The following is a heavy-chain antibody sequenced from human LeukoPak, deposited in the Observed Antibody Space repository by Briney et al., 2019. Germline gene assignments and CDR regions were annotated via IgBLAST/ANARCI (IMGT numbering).Heavy chain of an antibody. CDR1: GGSFSGYY. CDR2: INHSGST. J-gene: IGHJ5*02. CDR3: ARRSFPYYDFWSGWYNWFDP. Sequence: SSETLSLTCAVYGGSFSGYYWSWIRQPPGKGLDWIGEINHSGSTNYNPSLKSRVTISVDTSKNQFSLKLSSVTAADTAVYYCARRSFPYYDFWSGWYNWFDPWGQGTLVTVSS. D-gene: IGHD3-3*01. V-gene: IGHV4-34*01.